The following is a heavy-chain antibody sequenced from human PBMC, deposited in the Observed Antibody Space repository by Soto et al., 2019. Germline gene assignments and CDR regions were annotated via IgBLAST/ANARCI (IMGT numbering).Heavy chain of an antibody. V-gene: IGHV1-18*01. CDR3: ARGGTMVRGEHYYYYYGMDV. Sequence: QVQLVQSGAEVKKPGASVRVCCEASGYTFTSYGISWVRQAPGQGLEWMGWISAYNGNTNYAQKLQGRVTMTTDTSTSTAYMELRSLRSDDTAVYYCARGGTMVRGEHYYYYYGMDVWGQATTVTVSS. J-gene: IGHJ6*02. D-gene: IGHD3-10*01. CDR2: ISAYNGNT. CDR1: GYTFTSYG.